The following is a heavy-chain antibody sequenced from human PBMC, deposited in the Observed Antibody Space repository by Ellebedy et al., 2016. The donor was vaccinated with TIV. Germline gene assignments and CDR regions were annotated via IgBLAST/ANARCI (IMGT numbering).Heavy chain of an antibody. Sequence: MPSETLSLTCNVSGGSISALTYHWGWVRQSPGKGLEWIGNSHYSGSTYYNPSLKSRVTISVDTSKNQFSLKLSAVTAADTAVYYCARGQLVVGYWGQGTLVTVSS. CDR3: ARGQLVVGY. CDR2: SHYSGST. CDR1: GGSISALTYH. J-gene: IGHJ4*02. D-gene: IGHD6-13*01. V-gene: IGHV4-39*07.